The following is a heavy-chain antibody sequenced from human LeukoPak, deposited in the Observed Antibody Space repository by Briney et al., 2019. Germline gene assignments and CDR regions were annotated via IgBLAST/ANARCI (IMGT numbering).Heavy chain of an antibody. Sequence: GASVKVSCKASGYTFTSYYMHWVRQAPGQGLEWMGIINPSGGSTSYAQKFQGRVTMTRDTSTSTVYMELSSLRSEDTAVYYCARDQVVVVPAAIYYYYGMDVWGQGTTVTVSS. D-gene: IGHD2-2*01. V-gene: IGHV1-46*01. CDR3: ARDQVVVVPAAIYYYYGMDV. CDR1: GYTFTSYY. J-gene: IGHJ6*02. CDR2: INPSGGST.